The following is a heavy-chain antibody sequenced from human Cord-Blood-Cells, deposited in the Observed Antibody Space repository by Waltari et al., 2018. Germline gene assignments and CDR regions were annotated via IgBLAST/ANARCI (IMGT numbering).Heavy chain of an antibody. V-gene: IGHV4-39*07. Sequence: QLQLQESGPGLVKPSETLSLTCTVSGGSISSSSYYWGWIRQPPGKGLEWIGSIYYSGSTYYNPSLKSRVTISVDTSKNQFSLNLSSVTAADTAVYYCASHEHYYGSGSYYNYFDYWGQGTLVTVSS. CDR3: ASHEHYYGSGSYYNYFDY. CDR1: GGSISSSSYY. CDR2: IYYSGST. J-gene: IGHJ4*02. D-gene: IGHD3-10*01.